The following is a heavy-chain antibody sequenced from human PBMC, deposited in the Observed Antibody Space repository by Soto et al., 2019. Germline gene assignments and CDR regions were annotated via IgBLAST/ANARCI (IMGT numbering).Heavy chain of an antibody. CDR2: ISSSSSYI. Sequence: EVQLVESGGGLVKPGGSLRLSCAASGFTFSSYSMNWVRQAPGKGLEWVSSISSSSSYIYYADSVKGRFTISRDNAKKSLYLQMNSLRAEDTAVYYCARMDRGVSYYFDYWGQGTLVTVSS. CDR1: GFTFSSYS. D-gene: IGHD3-10*01. J-gene: IGHJ4*02. CDR3: ARMDRGVSYYFDY. V-gene: IGHV3-21*01.